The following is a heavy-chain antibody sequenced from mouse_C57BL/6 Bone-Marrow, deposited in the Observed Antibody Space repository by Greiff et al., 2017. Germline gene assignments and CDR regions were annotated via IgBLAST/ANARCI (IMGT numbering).Heavy chain of an antibody. CDR1: GYTFTSYW. J-gene: IGHJ3*01. Sequence: VQLQQPGAELVKPGASVKLSCKASGYTFTSYWMHWVKQRPGQGLEWIGMIHPNSGSTNYNEKFKSKATLTVDKSSSTAYMQLSSLTSEDSAVYSCARDACGSSSFAYWGQGTLVTVSA. CDR2: IHPNSGST. V-gene: IGHV1-64*01. D-gene: IGHD1-1*01. CDR3: ARDACGSSSFAY.